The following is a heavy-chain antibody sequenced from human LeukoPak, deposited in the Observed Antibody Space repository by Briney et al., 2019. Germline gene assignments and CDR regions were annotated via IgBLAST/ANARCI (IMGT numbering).Heavy chain of an antibody. D-gene: IGHD6-13*01. J-gene: IGHJ1*01. V-gene: IGHV4-4*07. CDR3: ARECIAASRYFQH. Sequence: PSETVSLTCTVSGGSIISYYWSWIRQPAGKGLEWIGRIYTSGSTNYNPSLKSRVTISVDKSKNQFSLKLSSVTAADTAVYYCARECIAASRYFQHWGQGTLVTVSS. CDR1: GGSIISYY. CDR2: IYTSGST.